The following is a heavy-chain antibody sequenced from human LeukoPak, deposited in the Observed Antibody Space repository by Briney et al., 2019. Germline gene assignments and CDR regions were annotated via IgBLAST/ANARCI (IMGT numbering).Heavy chain of an antibody. V-gene: IGHV3-23*01. CDR3: AKHGYCSGISCFFDF. J-gene: IGHJ4*02. Sequence: GRSLRLSCAASGFTFSSYAMSWVRQAPGKGLEWVLGISGSGPYTFYTDSVKGRFTISRDSSKNTLYLQMNSLRAEDTALYYCAKHGYCSGISCFFDFWGQGTLVTVSS. CDR2: ISGSGPYT. CDR1: GFTFSSYA. D-gene: IGHD2-2*03.